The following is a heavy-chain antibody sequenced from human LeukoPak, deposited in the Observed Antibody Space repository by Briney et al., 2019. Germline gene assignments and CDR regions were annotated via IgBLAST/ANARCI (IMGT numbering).Heavy chain of an antibody. Sequence: GGSLRLSCAASGFTFSSYSMNWVRQAPGKGLEWVSSISSSSSYIYYADSVKGRFTISRDNAKNSLYLQMNSLRAEDTALYYCARGSTYYDILTGYHYYFDYWGQGTLVTVSS. D-gene: IGHD3-9*01. CDR3: ARGSTYYDILTGYHYYFDY. CDR1: GFTFSSYS. J-gene: IGHJ4*02. V-gene: IGHV3-21*04. CDR2: ISSSSSYI.